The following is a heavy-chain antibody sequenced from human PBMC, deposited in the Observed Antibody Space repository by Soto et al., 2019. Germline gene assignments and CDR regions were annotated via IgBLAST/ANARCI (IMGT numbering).Heavy chain of an antibody. Sequence: QVQLVQSGAEVKKPGASVKVSCKASGYTFTGYYMHWVRQAPGQGLEWMGWINPNSGGTNYAQKFQGWVTMTRDTSISTAYMELSRLRSDDTAVYYCARVRVNYYDSSGSSWFDPWGQGTLVTVSS. CDR3: ARVRVNYYDSSGSSWFDP. CDR1: GYTFTGYY. D-gene: IGHD3-22*01. V-gene: IGHV1-2*04. CDR2: INPNSGGT. J-gene: IGHJ5*02.